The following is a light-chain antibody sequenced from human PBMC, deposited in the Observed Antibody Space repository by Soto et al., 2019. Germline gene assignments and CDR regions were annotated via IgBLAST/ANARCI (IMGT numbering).Light chain of an antibody. CDR3: QQYGSSL. V-gene: IGKV3-20*01. J-gene: IGKJ4*01. CDR1: QSVSSSY. CDR2: GAS. Sequence: EIVLTQSPGTLSLSPGERATLSCRASQSVSSSYLAWYQQKPGQAPRLLIYGASSRATGIPDRFSGSGSGTDFTLTISRLEPEDFAVYYCQQYGSSLLGGGTKVELK.